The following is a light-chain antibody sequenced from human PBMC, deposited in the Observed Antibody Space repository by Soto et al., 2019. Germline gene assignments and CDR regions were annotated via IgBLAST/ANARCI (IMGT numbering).Light chain of an antibody. V-gene: IGLV2-14*01. CDR2: EVT. CDR3: SSYTSTFTWV. J-gene: IGLJ2*01. Sequence: QSALTQPASVSGSPGQSITISCTGTSSDVGGHNFVSWFQHHPGKAPKLMIYEVTNRPSGVSDRFSGSKSGNTASLTISGLQAEDEADYYSSSYTSTFTWVFGGGTKLTVL. CDR1: SSDVGGHNF.